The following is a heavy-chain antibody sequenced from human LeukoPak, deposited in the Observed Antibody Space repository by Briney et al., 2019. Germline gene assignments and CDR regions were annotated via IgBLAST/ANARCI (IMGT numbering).Heavy chain of an antibody. CDR1: GLTFSDYW. J-gene: IGHJ4*02. Sequence: PGGSLRLSCAVSGLTFSDYWMSWVRQAPGKGPEWVAYINEDGSAKFYVDSVKGRFTISRDNAKNLVYLQMNSLRAEDTALYYCARGLHSGLDYWGQGTLVTVSS. D-gene: IGHD6-25*01. V-gene: IGHV3-7*02. CDR2: INEDGSAK. CDR3: ARGLHSGLDY.